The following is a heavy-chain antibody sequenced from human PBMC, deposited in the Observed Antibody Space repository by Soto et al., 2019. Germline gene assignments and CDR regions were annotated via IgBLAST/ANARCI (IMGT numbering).Heavy chain of an antibody. J-gene: IGHJ4*02. CDR3: ARDQGYSYGAFYFDY. V-gene: IGHV1-18*01. CDR2: ISAYNGNT. CDR1: GYTFTSYG. Sequence: QVQLVQSGAEVKKPGASVKVSCKASGYTFTSYGISWVRQAPGQGLEWMGWISAYNGNTNYAQKLQGRVTLTTATSXXTAYRELRSLTSADTAVYYCARDQGYSYGAFYFDYWGQGTLVTVSS. D-gene: IGHD5-18*01.